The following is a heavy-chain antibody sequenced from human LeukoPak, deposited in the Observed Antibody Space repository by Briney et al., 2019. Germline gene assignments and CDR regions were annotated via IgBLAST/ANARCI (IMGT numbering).Heavy chain of an antibody. D-gene: IGHD2-2*01. J-gene: IGHJ4*02. CDR1: GFTFSSYG. V-gene: IGHV3-23*01. CDR2: ISGSGGNT. Sequence: GGSLRLSCAVSGFTFSSYGMSWVRQAPGKGLEWVSAISGSGGNTYYADSVKGRFTISRDNAKNSLYLQMNSLRAEDTAVYYCAKDLPRYCSSTSCPDYFDYWGQGTLVTVSS. CDR3: AKDLPRYCSSTSCPDYFDY.